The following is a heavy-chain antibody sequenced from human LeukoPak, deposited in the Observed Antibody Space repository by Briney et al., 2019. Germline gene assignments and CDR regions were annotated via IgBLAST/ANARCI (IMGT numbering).Heavy chain of an antibody. CDR2: INPNSGGT. Sequence: GASVKVSCKASGYTFTAYYLHWVRQAPGQGLEWMGWINPNSGGTIYAQKFQGSVTMTRETSIGTVYMDLRRLRSDDTAVYYCARGLCLGALSPSYHFGSWGQGTLVTVSS. V-gene: IGHV1-2*02. J-gene: IGHJ4*02. CDR1: GYTFTAYY. CDR3: ARGLCLGALSPSYHFGS. D-gene: IGHD3-16*02.